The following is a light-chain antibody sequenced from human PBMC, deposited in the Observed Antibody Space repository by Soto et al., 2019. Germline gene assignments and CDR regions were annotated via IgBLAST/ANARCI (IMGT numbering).Light chain of an antibody. V-gene: IGKV3-20*01. CDR2: GAS. CDR3: QQYGSSPTWT. CDR1: QSVSSSY. Sequence: IVLTQSPGTLSLSPGDIATLSYRASQSVSSSYLAWYQQKPGQAPRLLIYGASSRATGIPDRFSGSGSGTDSTLTISRLEPEDFSVYYCQQYGSSPTWTLGQGTKVDIK. J-gene: IGKJ1*01.